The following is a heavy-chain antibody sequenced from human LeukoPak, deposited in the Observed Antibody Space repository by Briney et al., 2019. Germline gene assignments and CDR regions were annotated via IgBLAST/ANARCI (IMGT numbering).Heavy chain of an antibody. V-gene: IGHV1-18*01. J-gene: IGHJ5*02. D-gene: IGHD4-11*01. CDR2: ISAYNGNT. Sequence: GASVKVSCKTSGYTFTSYAISWVRQAPGQGLEWMGWISAYNGNTDYAQKFQGRVTMTTDTSTSTAYMELSSLRSEDTAVYYCARDRGTVTTYNWFDPWGQGTLVTVSS. CDR1: GYTFTSYA. CDR3: ARDRGTVTTYNWFDP.